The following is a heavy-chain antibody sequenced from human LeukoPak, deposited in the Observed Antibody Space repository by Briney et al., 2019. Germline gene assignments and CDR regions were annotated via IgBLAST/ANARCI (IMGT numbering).Heavy chain of an antibody. J-gene: IGHJ4*02. V-gene: IGHV3-23*01. CDR3: ARGGVEFDY. Sequence: GGSLRLSCRTSGFIFSNFAMNWVRQAPGKGLEWVSTISSNGGRTYYANSVKRRFSVSRDNSKNTLYLQMNTLRAEDTAVYYCARGGVEFDYWGQGTLVTVSS. CDR2: ISSNGGRT. CDR1: GFIFSNFA.